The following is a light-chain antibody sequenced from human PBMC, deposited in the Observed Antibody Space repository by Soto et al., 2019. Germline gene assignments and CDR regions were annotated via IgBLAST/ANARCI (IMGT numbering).Light chain of an antibody. J-gene: IGKJ1*01. Sequence: IQMTQSPSTLSASIGDRVTITCRASQSINNRLAWYQQMPGKAPSLLIYDASSLESGVPSRFRGSGSETEFTLTTSGLQPDDFATSYCKQFIDGWTFGQGTKVDIK. CDR3: KQFIDGWT. CDR2: DAS. V-gene: IGKV1-5*01. CDR1: QSINNR.